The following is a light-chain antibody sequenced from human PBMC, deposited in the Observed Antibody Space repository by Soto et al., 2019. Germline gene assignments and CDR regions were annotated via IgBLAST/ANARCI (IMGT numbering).Light chain of an antibody. V-gene: IGKV3-15*01. CDR1: QSVDTN. Sequence: IVMTQSPPTLSVSPGERVTLSCRASQSVDTNLAWYQHKPGQAPRLLIYGASSRATGIPARFSGSGSGTEFTLTISSLQSEDFAVYYCQQYNNWPPWTFGQGTKVEIK. CDR2: GAS. J-gene: IGKJ1*01. CDR3: QQYNNWPPWT.